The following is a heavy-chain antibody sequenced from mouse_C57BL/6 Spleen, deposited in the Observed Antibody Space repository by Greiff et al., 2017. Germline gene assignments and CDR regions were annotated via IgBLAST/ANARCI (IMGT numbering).Heavy chain of an antibody. CDR2: INPSNGGT. D-gene: IGHD2-3*01. CDR1: GYTFTSYW. Sequence: QVQLQQPGTELVKPGASVKLSCKASGYTFTSYWMHWVKQRPGQGLEWIGNINPSNGGTNYNEKFKGKATLTVDKSSSTAYMPRSSLTSEDSAVYYCAVTGGYYFYAMDYWGQGTSVTVSS. V-gene: IGHV1-53*01. J-gene: IGHJ4*01. CDR3: AVTGGYYFYAMDY.